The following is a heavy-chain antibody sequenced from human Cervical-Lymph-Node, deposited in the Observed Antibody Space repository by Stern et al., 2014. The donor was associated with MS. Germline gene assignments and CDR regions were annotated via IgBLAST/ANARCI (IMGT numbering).Heavy chain of an antibody. J-gene: IGHJ4*02. Sequence: VQLQESGPGLVKPTQTLSLTCTVSGGSIYRGTYFWSWIRQSAGKGLEWIGLTNVSGSTDYNPSLKSRLTMSIDTSKNQFSLRLSSVTAADTAVYYCARARGVGGLFDYWGQGTLGTVSS. CDR2: TNVSGST. CDR1: GGSIYRGTYF. V-gene: IGHV4-61*02. D-gene: IGHD3-10*01. CDR3: ARARGVGGLFDY.